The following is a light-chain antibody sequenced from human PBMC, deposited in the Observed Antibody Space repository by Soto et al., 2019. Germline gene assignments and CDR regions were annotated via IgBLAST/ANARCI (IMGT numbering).Light chain of an antibody. CDR1: SSDIGAYDY. V-gene: IGLV2-8*01. CDR3: SSYAGNNNYV. Sequence: QSVLTQPASLSGSPGQSITISCTGTSSDIGAYDYVSWFQQHPGKAPKLMIYEVTKRPSGVPDRFSGSKSGNTASLTVSGLQADDEADYYCSSYAGNNNYVFGTGTKVTVL. CDR2: EVT. J-gene: IGLJ1*01.